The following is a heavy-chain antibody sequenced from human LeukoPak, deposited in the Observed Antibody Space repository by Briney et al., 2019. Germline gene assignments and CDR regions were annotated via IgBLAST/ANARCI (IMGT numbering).Heavy chain of an antibody. CDR1: GYTFTGYY. CDR3: ARKIAVAAYLYFQH. D-gene: IGHD6-19*01. V-gene: IGHV1-2*02. J-gene: IGHJ1*01. CDR2: INPHSGGT. Sequence: ASVKVSCKASGYTFTGYYMHWVRQAPGHGREWMGWINPHSGGTNYAQKFQGRVTMNRNTSISTAYIELRRLRADDTAVYYCARKIAVAAYLYFQHWGQGTLVTVSP.